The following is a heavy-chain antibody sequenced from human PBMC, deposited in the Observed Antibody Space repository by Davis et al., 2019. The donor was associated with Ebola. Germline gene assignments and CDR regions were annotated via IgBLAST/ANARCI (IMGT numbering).Heavy chain of an antibody. J-gene: IGHJ6*02. CDR3: ARGGKLPVGYYYYGMDV. D-gene: IGHD2-15*01. CDR1: GFTFSSYS. Sequence: PGGSLRLSCAASGFTFSSYSMNWVRQAPGKGLEWVSYISSSSSTIYYADSVKGRLIISRDNAKNSLYLQMNSLRDEDTAVYFCARGGKLPVGYYYYGMDVWGQGTTVTVSS. V-gene: IGHV3-48*02. CDR2: ISSSSSTI.